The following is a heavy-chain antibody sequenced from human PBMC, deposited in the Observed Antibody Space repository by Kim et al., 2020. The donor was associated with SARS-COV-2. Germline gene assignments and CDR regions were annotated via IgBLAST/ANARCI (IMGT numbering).Heavy chain of an antibody. CDR2: MSYDGSNK. D-gene: IGHD5-18*01. CDR3: AKDLLYSYLGRYGMDV. V-gene: IGHV3-30*18. Sequence: GGSLRLSCAASGFIFSRYGMHWVRQAPGKGLEWLAIMSYDGSNKYYGDSVKGRFTISRDNSKNTLYLQMNSLRPEDTAVYYCAKDLLYSYLGRYGMDVWGQGTTVTVSS. J-gene: IGHJ6*02. CDR1: GFIFSRYG.